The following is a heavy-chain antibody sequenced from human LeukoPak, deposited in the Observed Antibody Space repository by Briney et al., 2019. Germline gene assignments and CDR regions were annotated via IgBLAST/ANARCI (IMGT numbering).Heavy chain of an antibody. D-gene: IGHD3-22*01. Sequence: PGGSLRLSCAASGFTFSSYGMSWVRQAPGKGLEWVSAISGSGGSTYYADSVKGRFTISRDNSKNTLYLQMNSLRAEDTAVYYCAKDRRNYYDSSGYYDYWGQGTLVTVSA. CDR3: AKDRRNYYDSSGYYDY. J-gene: IGHJ4*02. V-gene: IGHV3-23*01. CDR1: GFTFSSYG. CDR2: ISGSGGST.